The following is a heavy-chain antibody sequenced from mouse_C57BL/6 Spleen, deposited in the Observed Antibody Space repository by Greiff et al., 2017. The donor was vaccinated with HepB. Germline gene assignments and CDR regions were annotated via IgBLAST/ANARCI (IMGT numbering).Heavy chain of an antibody. D-gene: IGHD2-1*01. CDR2: INPSSGYT. V-gene: IGHV1-4*01. CDR3: ARRLLCEGMSAMDY. Sequence: VQLQQSGAELARPGASVKMSCKASGYTFTSYTMHWVKQRPGQGLDWIGYINPSSGYTKYNQKFKDKATLTADKSSSTAYMQLSSLTSEDAAVYYCARRLLCEGMSAMDYWGQGTSVTVSS. J-gene: IGHJ4*01. CDR1: GYTFTSYT.